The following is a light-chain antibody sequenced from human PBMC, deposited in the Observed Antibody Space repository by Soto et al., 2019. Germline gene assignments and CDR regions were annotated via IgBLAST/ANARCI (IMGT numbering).Light chain of an antibody. V-gene: IGLV1-47*01. Sequence: QSVLTQSPSASGTPGQRVTISCSGINSNIGSNYVYWYQQLPGTAPKLLIYRNNQRPSGVPDRFSGSKSGTSASLAISGLRSEDEADYYCAAWDDSLSGPVFGGGTKLTVL. CDR2: RNN. CDR1: NSNIGSNY. J-gene: IGLJ3*02. CDR3: AAWDDSLSGPV.